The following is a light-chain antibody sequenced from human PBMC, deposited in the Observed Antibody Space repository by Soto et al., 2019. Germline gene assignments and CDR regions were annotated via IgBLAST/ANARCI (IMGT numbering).Light chain of an antibody. Sequence: QSVLTQPASVSGSPGQSITISCTGTSSDVGSYIYVSWYQHHPGKAPKLTIYDVSNRPSGVSNRFSGSKSGNTASLTISGLQAEDEAEYYCVSYTTFSSYVFGTGTKVTVL. CDR2: DVS. J-gene: IGLJ1*01. V-gene: IGLV2-14*01. CDR1: SSDVGSYIY. CDR3: VSYTTFSSYV.